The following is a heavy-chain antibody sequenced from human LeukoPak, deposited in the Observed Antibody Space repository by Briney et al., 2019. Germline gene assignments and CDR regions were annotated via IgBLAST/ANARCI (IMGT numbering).Heavy chain of an antibody. CDR3: TSRNYYDSSGYYYFDY. CDR2: INHSGST. Sequence: PSETLSLTCAVYGGSFNDYYWSWIRQPPGKGLEWIGEINHSGSTNYNPSLKSRVTISVDTSKNQFSLKLSSVTAADMAVYYCTSRNYYDSSGYYYFDYWGRGTLVTVSS. J-gene: IGHJ4*02. CDR1: GGSFNDYY. V-gene: IGHV4-34*01. D-gene: IGHD3-22*01.